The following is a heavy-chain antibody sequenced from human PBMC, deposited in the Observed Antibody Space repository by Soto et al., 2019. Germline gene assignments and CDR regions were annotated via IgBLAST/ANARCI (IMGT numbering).Heavy chain of an antibody. Sequence: PGGSLRLFCAASGFTFSSYAMHWVRQAPGKGLEWVAVISYDGSNKYYADSVKGRFTISRDNSKNTLYLQMNSLRAEDTAVYYCAGERVGYDILTGYYSYYYYGMDVWGQGTTVTVSS. J-gene: IGHJ6*02. V-gene: IGHV3-30-3*01. CDR3: AGERVGYDILTGYYSYYYYGMDV. CDR1: GFTFSSYA. D-gene: IGHD3-9*01. CDR2: ISYDGSNK.